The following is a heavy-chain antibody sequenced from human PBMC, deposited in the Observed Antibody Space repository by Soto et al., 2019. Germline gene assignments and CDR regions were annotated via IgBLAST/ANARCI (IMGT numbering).Heavy chain of an antibody. Sequence: GGSLLLSCAAAGFPFCSYSMTWVRQAPGKGLEWVALISYDGSNKYYADSVKGRFTISRDNSKNTMYLQMNSLRAEDTAVYFCAKDIGGSGWPSYFHYWGQGTLVTRSS. V-gene: IGHV3-30*18. D-gene: IGHD6-19*01. CDR2: ISYDGSNK. CDR3: AKDIGGSGWPSYFHY. CDR1: GFPFCSYS. J-gene: IGHJ4*02.